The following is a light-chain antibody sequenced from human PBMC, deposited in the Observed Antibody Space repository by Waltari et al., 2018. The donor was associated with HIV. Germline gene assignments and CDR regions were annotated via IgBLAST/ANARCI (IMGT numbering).Light chain of an antibody. J-gene: IGLJ2*01. CDR2: TDI. V-gene: IGLV3-25*03. CDR3: QSTDNSGTHVV. Sequence: SYELTQPPSVSVSPGQTARITCSGDALPNQFAYWYQQRPGQAPVLMIFTDIERPSGIPERFSGSKSGTTVTLTISGVQAEDEADYYCQSTDNSGTHVVFGGGTKLTVL. CDR1: ALPNQF.